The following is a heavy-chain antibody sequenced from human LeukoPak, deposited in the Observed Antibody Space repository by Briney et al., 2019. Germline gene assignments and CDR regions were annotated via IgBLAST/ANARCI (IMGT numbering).Heavy chain of an antibody. V-gene: IGHV3-30-3*01. CDR2: ISYDGSNE. Sequence: GGSLRLSCAASGFTFSRYAMHWVRQAPGKGLEWVAVISYDGSNEYYADSVKGRFTISRDNSKNSLYLQMNSLRTEDTALYYCAKGYTESLYYYYYYGMDVWGQGTTVTVSS. CDR1: GFTFSRYA. J-gene: IGHJ6*02. D-gene: IGHD2-2*02. CDR3: AKGYTESLYYYYYYGMDV.